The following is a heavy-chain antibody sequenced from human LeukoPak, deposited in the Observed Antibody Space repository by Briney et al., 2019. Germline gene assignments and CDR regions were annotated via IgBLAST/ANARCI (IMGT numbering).Heavy chain of an antibody. CDR1: GFTFSTYS. V-gene: IGHV3-21*01. CDR2: ISSSSSYI. CDR3: ARVDRFGELSFDY. Sequence: PWGSLRLSCAASGFTFSTYSMNWVRQAPGKGLEWVSSISSSSSYIYYADSVKGRFTISRDNAKNSLYLQMNSLRAEDTAVYYCARVDRFGELSFDYWGQGTLVTVSS. D-gene: IGHD3-10*01. J-gene: IGHJ4*02.